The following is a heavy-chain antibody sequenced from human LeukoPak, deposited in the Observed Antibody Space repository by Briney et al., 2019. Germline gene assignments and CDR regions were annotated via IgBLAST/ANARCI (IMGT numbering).Heavy chain of an antibody. D-gene: IGHD3-22*01. CDR3: ARDGYYDSSGPGMDV. Sequence: QSGGSLRLSCAASGFTFSTYNMNWVRQAPGKGLEWVSVIYSGGSTYYADSVKGRFTISRDNSKNTLYLQMNSLRAEDTAVYYCARDGYYDSSGPGMDVWGQGTTVTVSS. CDR2: IYSGGST. V-gene: IGHV3-53*01. J-gene: IGHJ6*02. CDR1: GFTFSTYN.